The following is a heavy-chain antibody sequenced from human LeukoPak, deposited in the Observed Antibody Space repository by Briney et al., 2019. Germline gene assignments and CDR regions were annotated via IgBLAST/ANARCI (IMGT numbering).Heavy chain of an antibody. CDR2: ISGSGGST. CDR3: AKAHHDYGDYGY. J-gene: IGHJ4*02. CDR1: GFTLSSYE. V-gene: IGHV3-23*01. D-gene: IGHD4-17*01. Sequence: GGSLRLSCAASGFTLSSYEISWVRQAPGKGLEWVSAISGSGGSTYYADSVKGRFTISRDNSKNTLYLQINSLRAEDTAVYYCAKAHHDYGDYGYWGQGTLVTVSS.